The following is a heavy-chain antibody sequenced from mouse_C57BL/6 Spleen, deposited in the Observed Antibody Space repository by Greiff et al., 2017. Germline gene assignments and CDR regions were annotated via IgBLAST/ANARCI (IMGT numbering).Heavy chain of an antibody. CDR3: ARGGVTFDY. V-gene: IGHV1-59*01. J-gene: IGHJ2*01. Sequence: QVHVKQSGAELVRPGTSVKLSCKASGYTFTSYWMHWVKQRPGQGLEWIGVIDPSDSYTNYNQKFKGKATLTVDTSSSTAYMQLSSLTSEDSAVYYCARGGVTFDYWGQGTTLTVSS. CDR2: IDPSDSYT. CDR1: GYTFTSYW. D-gene: IGHD2-5*01.